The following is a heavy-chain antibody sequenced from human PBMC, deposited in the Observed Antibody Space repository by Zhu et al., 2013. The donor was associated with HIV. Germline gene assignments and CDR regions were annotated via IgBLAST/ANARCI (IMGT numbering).Heavy chain of an antibody. CDR2: ISAYNGHT. D-gene: IGHD3-22*01. Sequence: QVQLVQSGAEVKKPGASVKVSCEAVGYTFTSYGISWVRQAPGQGLEWMGWISAYNGHTNYAQKLQGRVTMTTGTSTSTAYMELRSLRSDDTAVYYCARGEPDYYDSSAYDYWGQGTLVTVSS. CDR1: GYTFTSYG. CDR3: ARGEPDYYDSSAYDY. V-gene: IGHV1-18*01. J-gene: IGHJ4*02.